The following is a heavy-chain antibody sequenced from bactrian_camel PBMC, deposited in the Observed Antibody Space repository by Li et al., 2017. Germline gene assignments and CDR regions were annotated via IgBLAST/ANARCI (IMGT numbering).Heavy chain of an antibody. J-gene: IGHJ4*01. V-gene: IGHV3S1*01. CDR2: IAPATGTT. Sequence: VQLVESGGGSVQAGGSLRLSCTVSGLTNGRYCMAWFRQVPGKEREGVAAIAPATGTTFYSDSVKGRFTISHVNANNTLHLQMNSLKPEDTAVYYCAADLGWCGSRPLQREFRNWGQGTQVTVS. CDR1: GLTNGRYC. D-gene: IGHD2*01. CDR3: AADLGWCGSRPLQREFRN.